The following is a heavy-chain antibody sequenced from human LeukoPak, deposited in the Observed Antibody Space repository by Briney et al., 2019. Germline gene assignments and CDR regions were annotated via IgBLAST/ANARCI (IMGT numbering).Heavy chain of an antibody. Sequence: GGSLRLSCAASGFTFSSYWMHWVHQAPGKGLVWVSRINRDGSSANYADSVKGRFTISRDNAKNTLFLQMNSLRAEDTAVYYCARVGYDFWSGYLDYWGQGTLVTVSS. CDR3: ARVGYDFWSGYLDY. V-gene: IGHV3-74*01. J-gene: IGHJ4*02. D-gene: IGHD3-3*01. CDR1: GFTFSSYW. CDR2: INRDGSSA.